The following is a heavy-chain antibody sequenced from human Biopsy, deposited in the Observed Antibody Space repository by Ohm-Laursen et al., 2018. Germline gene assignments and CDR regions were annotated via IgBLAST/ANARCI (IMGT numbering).Heavy chain of an antibody. CDR1: GYTFSDYY. D-gene: IGHD3-9*01. V-gene: IGHV1-69*06. CDR3: ATKLTGYFHH. CDR2: NIPILGTG. J-gene: IGHJ1*01. Sequence: VASVKVSCKASGYTFSDYYLHWVRQAPGQGLEWLGGNIPILGTGNYAQKFQDRVTVAADTSTSTATMELRSLRSDDTAVYYCATKLTGYFHHWGQGTLVIVSS.